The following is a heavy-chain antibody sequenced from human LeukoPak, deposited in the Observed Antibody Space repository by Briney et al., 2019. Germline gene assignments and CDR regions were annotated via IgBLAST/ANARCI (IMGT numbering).Heavy chain of an antibody. CDR1: GYTFTSYY. J-gene: IGHJ4*02. CDR3: ARDFDYGDYGPQSCPGY. V-gene: IGHV1-46*01. Sequence: ASVKVSCKASGYTFTSYYMHWVRQAPGQGLEWMGIINPSGGSTSYAQKFQGRVTMTRDTSTSTVYMELSSLRSEDTAVYYCARDFDYGDYGPQSCPGYWGQGTLVTVSS. CDR2: INPSGGST. D-gene: IGHD4-17*01.